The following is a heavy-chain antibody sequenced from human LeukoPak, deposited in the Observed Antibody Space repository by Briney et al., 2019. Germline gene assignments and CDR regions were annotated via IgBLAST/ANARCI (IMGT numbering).Heavy chain of an antibody. CDR3: ARHRGYYGSGSKVDY. J-gene: IGHJ4*02. Sequence: SETLPLTCTVSGGSISSSNHYWGWIRQPPGKGLEWIGSIYYSGSTYYNPSLKSRVTISVDTSKNQFPLKLSSVTAADTAVYYCARHRGYYGSGSKVDYWGQGTLVTVSS. CDR2: IYYSGST. V-gene: IGHV4-39*01. CDR1: GGSISSSNHY. D-gene: IGHD3-10*01.